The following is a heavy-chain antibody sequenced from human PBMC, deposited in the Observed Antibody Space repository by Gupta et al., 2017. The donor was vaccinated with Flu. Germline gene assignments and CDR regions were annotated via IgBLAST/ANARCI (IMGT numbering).Heavy chain of an antibody. D-gene: IGHD2-15*01. CDR2: IYPGDSDT. V-gene: IGHV5-51*03. CDR1: GYSFSNYW. J-gene: IGHJ4*02. CDR3: ARRVPPPYCSGATCYHFDF. Sequence: EVQLVQSGAEVKKPGESLKISCRGYGYSFSNYWIGWVRQMPGEGLEWMGIIYPGDSDTTYSPSFQGQVTLSADKSISTAYLQWSSLRTSDTAMYYCARRVPPPYCSGATCYHFDFWGQGSQVTVFS.